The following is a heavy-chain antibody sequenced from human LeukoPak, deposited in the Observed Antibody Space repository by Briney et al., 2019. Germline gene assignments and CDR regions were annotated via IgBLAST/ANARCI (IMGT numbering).Heavy chain of an antibody. Sequence: SETLSLTCTVSGGSISGYYWSWIRQPPGRGLEWIGYIYYTGSTNYNPYLKSRVTISLDTSKNQFSLRLSSVTAADTAVYYCASAGRPYYYYDMDVWGQGTTVTVSS. CDR1: GGSISGYY. CDR3: ASAGRPYYYYDMDV. CDR2: IYYTGST. D-gene: IGHD1-1*01. J-gene: IGHJ6*02. V-gene: IGHV4-59*01.